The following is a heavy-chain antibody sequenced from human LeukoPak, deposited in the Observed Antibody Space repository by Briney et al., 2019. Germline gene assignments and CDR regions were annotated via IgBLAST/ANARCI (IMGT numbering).Heavy chain of an antibody. Sequence: GESLKISCKGSGYSFTTYWIGWVRQMPGKGLEWMGIIYPGDSDTGYSPSFQGQVTISADKPISTAYLQWSSLKASDTAMYYCARRRDERGYKDIFDIWGQGTMVTVSS. CDR1: GYSFTTYW. D-gene: IGHD5-18*01. J-gene: IGHJ3*02. CDR3: ARRRDERGYKDIFDI. V-gene: IGHV5-51*01. CDR2: IYPGDSDT.